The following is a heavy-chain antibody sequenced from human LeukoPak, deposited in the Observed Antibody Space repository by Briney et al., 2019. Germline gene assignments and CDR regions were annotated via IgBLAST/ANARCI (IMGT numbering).Heavy chain of an antibody. D-gene: IGHD2-15*01. CDR3: ARDLYRYCSGSGCRQFDY. V-gene: IGHV4-34*01. Sequence: SETLSLTCAVYGGSFSGYYWSWIRQPPGEGLEWIGEINHSGSTNYNLSLKSRVTISVDTSKNQFSLRLSSVTAADTAVYYCARDLYRYCSGSGCRQFDYWGQGTLVTVSS. CDR1: GGSFSGYY. CDR2: INHSGST. J-gene: IGHJ4*02.